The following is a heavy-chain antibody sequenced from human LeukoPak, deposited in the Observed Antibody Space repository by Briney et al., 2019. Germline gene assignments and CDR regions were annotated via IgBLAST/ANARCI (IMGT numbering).Heavy chain of an antibody. CDR2: MNPDSGNT. CDR3: AVHLPGDYLDP. Sequence: ASVKVSCKASGYTFTIYDINWVRQAAGQGLERKGWMNPDSGNTDFAQKFQGRVTMTRNTSISTAYMELSSLTSEDTAVYYCAVHLPGDYLDPWGQGTLVTVSS. J-gene: IGHJ5*02. CDR1: GYTFTIYD. D-gene: IGHD4-17*01. V-gene: IGHV1-8*01.